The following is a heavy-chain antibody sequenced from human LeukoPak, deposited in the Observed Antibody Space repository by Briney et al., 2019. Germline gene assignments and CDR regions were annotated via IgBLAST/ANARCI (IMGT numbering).Heavy chain of an antibody. CDR1: GFTFSSYW. D-gene: IGHD3-3*01. V-gene: IGHV3-7*05. CDR2: IKQDGSEK. J-gene: IGHJ4*02. Sequence: PGGSLRLSCAASGFTFSSYWMSWVRQAPGKGLEWVATIKQDGSEKYYVDSVKGRFTISRDNANNSLSLQMNSLRAEDTAVYYCAGDSRGYYTFDYWGQGTLVTVSS. CDR3: AGDSRGYYTFDY.